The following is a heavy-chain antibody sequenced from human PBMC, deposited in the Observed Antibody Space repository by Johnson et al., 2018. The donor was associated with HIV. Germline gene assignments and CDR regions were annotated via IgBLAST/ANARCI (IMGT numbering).Heavy chain of an antibody. CDR3: AKGLGYSSSSRDAFDI. V-gene: IGHV3-30-3*01. CDR1: GFTFSSYA. CDR2: ISYDGSNK. Sequence: QVQLVESGGGVVQPGRSLRLSCAASGFTFSSYAMHWVRQAPGKGLEWVAVISYDGSNKYYADSVKGRFTISRDNSKNTLFLQMNSLRREDTAVDYCAKGLGYSSSSRDAFDIWGQGTMVTVSS. D-gene: IGHD6-6*01. J-gene: IGHJ3*02.